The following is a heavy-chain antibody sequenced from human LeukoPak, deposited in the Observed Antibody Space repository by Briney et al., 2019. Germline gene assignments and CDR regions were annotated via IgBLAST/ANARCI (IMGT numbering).Heavy chain of an antibody. CDR3: ARRGENGHWYFDL. CDR1: GGSISSDY. D-gene: IGHD3-16*01. CDR2: IYYSGST. Sequence: SETLSLTCTVSGGSISSDYWSWIRQPPGRGLEWIGYIYYSGSTNYNPSLESRVTISLDTSKNQFSLRLYSVTAADTAVYYCARRGENGHWYFDLWGRGTLVAVSS. J-gene: IGHJ2*01. V-gene: IGHV4-59*08.